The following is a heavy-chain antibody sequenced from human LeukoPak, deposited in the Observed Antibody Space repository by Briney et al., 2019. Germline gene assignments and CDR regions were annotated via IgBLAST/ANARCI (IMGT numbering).Heavy chain of an antibody. J-gene: IGHJ6*03. CDR3: ARGTYDYVWGSYRPFDYYYYMDV. Sequence: ASVKVSCKASGHTFTSYDINWVRQATGQGLEWMGWMNPNSGNTGYAQKFQGRVTITRNTSISTAYMELSSLRSEDTAVYYCARGTYDYVWGSYRPFDYYYYMDVWGKGTTVTVSS. V-gene: IGHV1-8*03. CDR2: MNPNSGNT. D-gene: IGHD3-16*02. CDR1: GHTFTSYD.